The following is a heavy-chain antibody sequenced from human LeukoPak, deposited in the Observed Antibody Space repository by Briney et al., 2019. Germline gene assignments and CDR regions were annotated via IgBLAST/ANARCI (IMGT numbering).Heavy chain of an antibody. CDR3: ASHLEMATIFDY. CDR2: IYSGGST. D-gene: IGHD5-24*01. CDR1: GFTVSSNY. V-gene: IGHV3-53*01. J-gene: IGHJ4*02. Sequence: GGTLRLSCAASGFTVSSNYMSWVRRAPGKGLEWVSVIYSGGSTYYADSVKGRFTISRDNSKNTLYLQMNSLRAEDTAVYYCASHLEMATIFDYWGQGTLVTVSS.